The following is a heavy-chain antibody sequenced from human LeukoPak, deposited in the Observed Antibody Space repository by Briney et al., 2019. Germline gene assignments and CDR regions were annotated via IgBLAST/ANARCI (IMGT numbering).Heavy chain of an antibody. V-gene: IGHV4-59*01. Sequence: SETLSLTCTVSGASISNYYWSWIRQPPGKGLEWIGYIYYSGSTNYNPSLKSRVTISVDTSKNQFSLKLSSVTAADTAVYYCARGNKIQKSGCYGYWGQGTLVTVSS. D-gene: IGHD3-22*01. CDR3: ARGNKIQKSGCYGY. CDR1: GASISNYY. CDR2: IYYSGST. J-gene: IGHJ4*02.